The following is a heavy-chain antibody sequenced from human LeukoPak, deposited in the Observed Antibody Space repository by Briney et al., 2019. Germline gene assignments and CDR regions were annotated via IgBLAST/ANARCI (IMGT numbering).Heavy chain of an antibody. CDR3: TRRDSSGYYSFDY. J-gene: IGHJ4*02. CDR2: TRNKADSYTT. V-gene: IGHV3-72*01. D-gene: IGHD3-22*01. Sequence: GGSLRLSCAASGFIFSDHYMDWVRQAPGKGPEWVGRTRNKADSYTTEYAASVKGRFTISRDDSKHSLYLQMNSLKTEDTAVYYCTRRDSSGYYSFDYWGQGTLVTVSS. CDR1: GFIFSDHY.